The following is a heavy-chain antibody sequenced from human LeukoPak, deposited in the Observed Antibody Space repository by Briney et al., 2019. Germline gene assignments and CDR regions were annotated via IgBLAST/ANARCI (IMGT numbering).Heavy chain of an antibody. Sequence: PGTSLRLSCAASGFTFSSYAIHWVRQAPGKGLEWVSVISYDGNYKYYADSVTGRFTVSRDDSQSMLFLQMNSLRAEDTAVYYCAKKLVMGPTGGFDPWGQGTLVTVSS. V-gene: IGHV3-30-3*02. D-gene: IGHD1-26*01. CDR1: GFTFSSYA. J-gene: IGHJ5*02. CDR2: ISYDGNYK. CDR3: AKKLVMGPTGGFDP.